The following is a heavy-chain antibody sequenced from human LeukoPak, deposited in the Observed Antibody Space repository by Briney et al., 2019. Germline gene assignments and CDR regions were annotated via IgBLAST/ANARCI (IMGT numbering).Heavy chain of an antibody. CDR3: ARDASPTISSIGDY. Sequence: GVSLRLSCAASGFTFSSYAMHWVRQAPGKGLEWVAVISYDGSNKYYADSVKGRFTISRDNSKNTLYLQMNSLRAEDTAVYYCARDASPTISSIGDYWGQGTLVTVSS. D-gene: IGHD4/OR15-4a*01. CDR1: GFTFSSYA. CDR2: ISYDGSNK. J-gene: IGHJ4*02. V-gene: IGHV3-30*04.